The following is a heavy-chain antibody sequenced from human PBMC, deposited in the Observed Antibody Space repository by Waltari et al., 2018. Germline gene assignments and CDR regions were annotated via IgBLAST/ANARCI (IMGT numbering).Heavy chain of an antibody. CDR3: ARARITMVRGIYYYFDY. CDR2: IIPIFGTA. V-gene: IGHV1-69*01. J-gene: IGHJ4*02. Sequence: ISWVRQAPGQGLEWMGGIIPIFGTANYAQKFQGRVTITADESTSTAYMELSSLRSEDTAVYYCARARITMVRGIYYYFDYWGQGTLVTVSS. D-gene: IGHD3-10*01.